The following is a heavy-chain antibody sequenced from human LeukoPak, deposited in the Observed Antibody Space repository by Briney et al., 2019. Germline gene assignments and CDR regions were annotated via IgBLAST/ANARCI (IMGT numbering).Heavy chain of an antibody. D-gene: IGHD3-16*01. J-gene: IGHJ4*02. CDR3: ATTFGKGNY. V-gene: IGHV4-61*01. CDR1: GGSVSSGSYY. Sequence: PSETLSLTCTVSGGSVSSGSYYWSWIRQPPGKGLEWIGYIYYSGSTNYNPSLKSRVTISVDTSKNQFSLKLSSVTAADMAVYYCATTFGKGNYWGQGTLVTVSS. CDR2: IYYSGST.